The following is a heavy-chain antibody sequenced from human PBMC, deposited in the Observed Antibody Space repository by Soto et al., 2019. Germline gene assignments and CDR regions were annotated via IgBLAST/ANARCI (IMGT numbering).Heavy chain of an antibody. V-gene: IGHV1-69*12. CDR1: GGTFSSYA. J-gene: IGHJ6*02. D-gene: IGHD2-8*01. CDR3: ACTVSNYYCYGMDV. CDR2: IIPIFGTA. Sequence: QVQLVQSGAEVKKPGSSVKVSCKASGGTFSSYAISWVRQAPGQGLEWMGGIIPIFGTADYAQKFQGRVTXTAGESTSTAYMELRSLRSEDTAVYYCACTVSNYYCYGMDVWGQGTTVTVSS.